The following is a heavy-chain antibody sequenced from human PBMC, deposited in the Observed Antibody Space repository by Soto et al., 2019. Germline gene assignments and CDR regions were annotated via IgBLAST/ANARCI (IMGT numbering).Heavy chain of an antibody. Sequence: GGSLRLSCAASGFTFSSYGMHWVRQAPGKGLEWVAVISYDGSNKYYADSVKGRFTISRDNSKNTLYLQMNSLRAEDTAEYYWAKGHLHYYGSSGSCGYWGQGTLVTVSS. CDR3: AKGHLHYYGSSGSCGY. CDR1: GFTFSSYG. V-gene: IGHV3-30*18. J-gene: IGHJ4*02. CDR2: ISYDGSNK. D-gene: IGHD3-22*01.